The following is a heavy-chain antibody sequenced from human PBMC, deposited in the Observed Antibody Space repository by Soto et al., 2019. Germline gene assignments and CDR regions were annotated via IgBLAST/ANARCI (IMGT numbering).Heavy chain of an antibody. D-gene: IGHD2-15*01. V-gene: IGHV3-53*02. CDR1: GFSVGSNY. CDR2: IYSNGDT. CDR3: ARYCDSGPVPDADGV. J-gene: IGHJ2*01. Sequence: EVQLVETGGGLIQPGGSLRLSCAASGFSVGSNYMTWVRQSPGKGLEWVSLIYSNGDTDYADSVKGRSSISRDNFKNTLYLRISNLRAEDAAVYHCARYCDSGPVPDADGVWGRGTLVTVSS.